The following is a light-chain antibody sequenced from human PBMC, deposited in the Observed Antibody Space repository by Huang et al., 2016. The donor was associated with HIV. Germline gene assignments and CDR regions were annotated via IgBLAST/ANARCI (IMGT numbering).Light chain of an antibody. CDR2: KAS. Sequence: DIQMTQSPSTLSASVGDRVPITCRASQSIGSWLAWYQQEPGQAPELLIYKASSLESGVPPRFSGSGSGTEFTLTISSLQPDDFATYYCHQYNSYPLTFGGGTKVEIK. V-gene: IGKV1-5*03. CDR3: HQYNSYPLT. CDR1: QSIGSW. J-gene: IGKJ4*01.